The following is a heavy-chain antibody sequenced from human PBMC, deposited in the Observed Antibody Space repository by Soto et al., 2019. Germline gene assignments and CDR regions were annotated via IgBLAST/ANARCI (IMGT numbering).Heavy chain of an antibody. CDR1: GGSFSGYY. Sequence: SETLSLTCAVYGGSFSGYYWSWIRQPPGKGLEWIGEINHRGSAYYSPSPKGRVTISVDTSKNQFSLKVNSVTAADTAVYYCARRMQNYYTMGVWGQGTTVTVSS. CDR3: ARRMQNYYTMGV. D-gene: IGHD2-15*01. CDR2: INHRGSA. V-gene: IGHV4-34*09. J-gene: IGHJ6*02.